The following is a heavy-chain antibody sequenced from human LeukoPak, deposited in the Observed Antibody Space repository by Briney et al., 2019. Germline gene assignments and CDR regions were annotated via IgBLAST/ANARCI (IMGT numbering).Heavy chain of an antibody. CDR1: GYSISSGYY. J-gene: IGHJ6*03. D-gene: IGHD3-22*01. CDR2: IYHSGST. CDR3: ARETVITYYYYYYMDV. V-gene: IGHV4-38-2*02. Sequence: PSETLSLTCTVSGYSISSGYYWGWIRQPPGKGLEWIGSIYHSGSTYYNPSLKSRVTISVDTSKNQFSLKLSSVTAADTAVYYCARETVITYYYYYYMDVWGKGTTVTVSS.